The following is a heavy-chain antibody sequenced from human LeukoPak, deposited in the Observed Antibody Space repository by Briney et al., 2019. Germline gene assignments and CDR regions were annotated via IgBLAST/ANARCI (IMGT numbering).Heavy chain of an antibody. CDR3: ARAGSSSGPYYFDY. D-gene: IGHD6-19*01. CDR2: ISSSSYI. J-gene: IGHJ4*02. CDR1: GFTFSSYS. V-gene: IGHV3-21*01. Sequence: GGSLRLSCAASGFTFSSYSMNWVRQAPGRGLEWVSSISSSSYIYYADSVKGRFTISRDNAKNSLYLQMNSLRAEGTAVYYCARAGSSSGPYYFDYWGQGTLVTVSS.